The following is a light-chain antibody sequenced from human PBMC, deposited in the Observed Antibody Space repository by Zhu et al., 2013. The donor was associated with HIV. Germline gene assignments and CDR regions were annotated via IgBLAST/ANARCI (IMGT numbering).Light chain of an antibody. J-gene: IGKJ1*01. CDR3: QQTYGTPWT. CDR2: AAS. Sequence: DIQMTQSPSSLSASVGDRVTITCRASQVISNYLAWYQQKPGKVPELLIYAASSLQSGVPSRFSGSGSGTDFTLTINDLQPEDFATYFCQQTYGTPWTFGQGTRVE. CDR1: QVISNY. V-gene: IGKV1-27*01.